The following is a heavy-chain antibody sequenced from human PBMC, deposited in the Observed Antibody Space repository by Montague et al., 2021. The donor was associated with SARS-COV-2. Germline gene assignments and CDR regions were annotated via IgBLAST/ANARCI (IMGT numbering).Heavy chain of an antibody. V-gene: IGHV3-33*01. Sequence: SLRLSCAASGFSFSDYAMHWVRQAPGLALGWVAVTWYDGSNSYYADSVKGRFTISRDNSKNAVYLQMNSLTADDTAIYYCAREKKEVQMDYWGLGTLVTVSS. CDR1: GFSFSDYA. D-gene: IGHD5-24*01. CDR2: TWYDGSNS. J-gene: IGHJ4*02. CDR3: AREKKEVQMDY.